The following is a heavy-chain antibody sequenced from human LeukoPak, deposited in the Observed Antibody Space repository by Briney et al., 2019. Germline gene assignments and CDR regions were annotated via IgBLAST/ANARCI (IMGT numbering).Heavy chain of an antibody. CDR2: INPNSGGT. CDR1: GGTFSSYA. D-gene: IGHD4-17*01. CDR3: ARSRATVPDY. J-gene: IGHJ4*02. V-gene: IGHV1-2*02. Sequence: ASVKVSCKASGGTFSSYAISWVRQAPGQGLEWMGWINPNSGGTNYAQKFQGRVTMTRDTSISTAYMELSRLRSDDTAVYYCARSRATVPDYWGQGTLVTVSS.